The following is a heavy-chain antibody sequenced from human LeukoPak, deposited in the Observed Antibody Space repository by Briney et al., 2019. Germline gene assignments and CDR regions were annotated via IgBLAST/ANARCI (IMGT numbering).Heavy chain of an antibody. CDR3: ARDIPYEVTFGGVTVMGSFVLDY. CDR2: IIPIVGIT. Sequence: ASVKVSCKASGGTFSSYAFSWVRQAPGQGLEWMGGIIPIVGITNYAQMFQGRVTITADESTSTAYMELSSLRSEDTAVYYCARDIPYEVTFGGVTVMGSFVLDYWGQGTLVTVSS. CDR1: GGTFSSYA. D-gene: IGHD3-16*02. V-gene: IGHV1-69*10. J-gene: IGHJ4*02.